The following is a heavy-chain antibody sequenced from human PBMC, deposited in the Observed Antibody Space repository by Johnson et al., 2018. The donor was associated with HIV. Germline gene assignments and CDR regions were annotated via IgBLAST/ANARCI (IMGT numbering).Heavy chain of an antibody. V-gene: IGHV3-30-3*01. CDR2: VSYHGSNK. Sequence: VQLVESGGGLVKPGGSLRLSCAASGFTFSNAWMSWVRQAPGRGLEWVAVVSYHGSNKYYADSVKGRFTISRDNSKNTLYMQMNSLRAEDTALYYCARVKYAVSNHEYNAFDIWGQGTMVIVSS. D-gene: IGHD2-2*01. CDR3: ARVKYAVSNHEYNAFDI. CDR1: GFTFSNAW. J-gene: IGHJ3*02.